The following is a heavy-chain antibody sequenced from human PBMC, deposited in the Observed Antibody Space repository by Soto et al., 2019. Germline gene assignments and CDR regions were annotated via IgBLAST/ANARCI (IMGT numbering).Heavy chain of an antibody. V-gene: IGHV4-59*01. Sequence: SETLSLTCTVSGGSISSYYWSWIRQPPGKGLEWIGYIYYSGSTNYNPSLKSRVTISVDTSKNQFSLKLGSVTAADTAVYYCARNSSPAGILAMNYHYYGMDVWGQGTTVTVSS. CDR2: IYYSGST. D-gene: IGHD2-2*02. CDR1: GGSISSYY. J-gene: IGHJ6*02. CDR3: ARNSSPAGILAMNYHYYGMDV.